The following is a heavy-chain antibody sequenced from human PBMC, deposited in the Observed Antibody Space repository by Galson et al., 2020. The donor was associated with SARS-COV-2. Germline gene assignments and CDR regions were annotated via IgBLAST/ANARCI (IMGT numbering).Heavy chain of an antibody. J-gene: IGHJ6*02. Sequence: SQTLSLTCTVSGGPISSYYWSWIRQPAGKGLEWIGRIYTSGSTNYNPSLTSRVTMSVDTSKNQFSLKLSSVTAADTAVYYCARDQMATIGGDYYYYGMGVWGQGTTVTVSS. D-gene: IGHD5-12*01. CDR3: ARDQMATIGGDYYYYGMGV. V-gene: IGHV4-4*07. CDR1: GGPISSYY. CDR2: IYTSGST.